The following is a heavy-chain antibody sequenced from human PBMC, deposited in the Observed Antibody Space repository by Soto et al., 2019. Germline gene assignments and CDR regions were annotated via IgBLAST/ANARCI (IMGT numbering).Heavy chain of an antibody. D-gene: IGHD3-3*01. V-gene: IGHV1-69*13. CDR1: GGTFSSYA. Sequence: GASVKVSCKASGGTFSSYAISWVRQAPGQGLEWMGGIIPIFGTANYAQKFQGRVTITADESTSTAYMELSSLRSEDTAVYYCARVPDLTNGMDVWGQGTTVTVSS. CDR2: IIPIFGTA. CDR3: ARVPDLTNGMDV. J-gene: IGHJ6*02.